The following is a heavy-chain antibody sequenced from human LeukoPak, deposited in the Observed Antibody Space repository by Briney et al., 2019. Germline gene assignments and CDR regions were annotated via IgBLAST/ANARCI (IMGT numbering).Heavy chain of an antibody. Sequence: GASVKVSCKASGYTFTSYGISWVRPAPGQGLEWMGWISGYTGNRNYADKLQGRGNMTTDSSTSTTYMELRSLRSDDSAVYCCARRPIFGVVTFDYWGQGTVVTVPS. J-gene: IGHJ4*02. CDR1: GYTFTSYG. CDR3: ARRPIFGVVTFDY. CDR2: ISGYTGNR. D-gene: IGHD3-3*01. V-gene: IGHV1-18*01.